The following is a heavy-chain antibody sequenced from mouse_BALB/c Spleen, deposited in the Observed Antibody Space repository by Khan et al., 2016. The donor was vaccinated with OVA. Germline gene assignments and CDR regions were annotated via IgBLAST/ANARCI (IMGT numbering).Heavy chain of an antibody. CDR2: INYSGST. J-gene: IGHJ4*01. CDR3: ARGGSRYNYAMDY. D-gene: IGHD1-1*02. V-gene: IGHV3-2*02. Sequence: EVQLQESGPGLVNPSQSLSLTCTVTGYSITSDYAWNWIRQFPGNKLEWMGYINYSGSTNYNPALKSRISITRDTSKNQFFLQLNSVTTEDTATDCGARGGSRYNYAMDYWGKGNAVTVSA. CDR1: GYSITSDYA.